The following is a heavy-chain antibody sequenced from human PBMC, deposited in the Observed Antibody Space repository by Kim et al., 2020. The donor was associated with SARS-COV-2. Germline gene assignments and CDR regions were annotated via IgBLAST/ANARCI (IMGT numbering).Heavy chain of an antibody. J-gene: IGHJ4*02. Sequence: AQKLQGRDTMTTDTSTSTAYMELRSLRSDDTAVYYCARTLNDYGDYSFDYWGQGTLVTVSS. D-gene: IGHD4-17*01. V-gene: IGHV1-18*01. CDR3: ARTLNDYGDYSFDY.